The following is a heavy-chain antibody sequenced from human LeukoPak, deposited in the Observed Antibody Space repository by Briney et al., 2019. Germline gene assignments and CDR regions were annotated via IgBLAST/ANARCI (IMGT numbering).Heavy chain of an antibody. CDR3: ARLKSYGDPGSFYYYAMDV. CDR2: IRTKPNSYAT. Sequence: PGGSLRLSCAASGFALSGSAMHWVRQASGKGLEWVGRIRTKPNSYATAYAASVKGRFTISRDDSKNTAYLLMSGLKSEDTAVYYCARLKSYGDPGSFYYYAMDVWGQGTTVTVSS. D-gene: IGHD4-17*01. J-gene: IGHJ6*02. CDR1: GFALSGSA. V-gene: IGHV3-73*01.